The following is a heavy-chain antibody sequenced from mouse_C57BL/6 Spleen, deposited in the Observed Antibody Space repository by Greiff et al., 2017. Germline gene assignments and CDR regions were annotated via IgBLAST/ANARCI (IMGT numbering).Heavy chain of an antibody. Sequence: EVQLQQSGPGLVKPSQSLSLTCSVTGYSITSGYYWNWIRQSPGNKLEWMGYISYDGSNNYNPSLKNRISITRDTSKNQFFLKLNSVTTEDTATYYCASDSNYDYYAMDYWGQGTSVTVSS. J-gene: IGHJ4*01. CDR3: ASDSNYDYYAMDY. CDR2: ISYDGSN. CDR1: GYSITSGYY. V-gene: IGHV3-6*01. D-gene: IGHD2-5*01.